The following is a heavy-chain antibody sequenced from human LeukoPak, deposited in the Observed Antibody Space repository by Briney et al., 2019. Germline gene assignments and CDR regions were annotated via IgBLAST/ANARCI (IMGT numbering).Heavy chain of an antibody. J-gene: IGHJ4*02. Sequence: PSETLSLTCAVYGGSFSGYYWSWIRQPPGKGLEWIGEINHSGSTNYNPSLKSRVTISVDTSKNQFSLKLSSVTAADTAVYYCARLGYCSSTSCYRGYFDYWGQGTLVTVSS. CDR2: INHSGST. CDR3: ARLGYCSSTSCYRGYFDY. CDR1: GGSFSGYY. D-gene: IGHD2-2*01. V-gene: IGHV4-34*01.